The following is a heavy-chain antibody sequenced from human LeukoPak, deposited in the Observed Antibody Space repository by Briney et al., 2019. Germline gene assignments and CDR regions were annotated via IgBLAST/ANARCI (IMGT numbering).Heavy chain of an antibody. CDR3: ARSRGRVVVAATHDPWAFDI. Sequence: GGSLRLSCAGSGFDFSDYGMNWVRQAPGSGLEWVSSIGSRGSDIHYADSVKGRFTISRDNAKNSLYLQMNNLRVEDTAVYYCARSRGRVVVAATHDPWAFDIWGQGTMVTVSS. V-gene: IGHV3-21*01. CDR1: GFDFSDYG. J-gene: IGHJ3*02. CDR2: IGSRGSDI. D-gene: IGHD2-15*01.